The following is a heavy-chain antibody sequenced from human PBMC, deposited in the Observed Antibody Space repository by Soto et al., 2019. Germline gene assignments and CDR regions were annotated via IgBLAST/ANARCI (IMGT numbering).Heavy chain of an antibody. Sequence: QVQLLQSGAEVKKPGSSVKVSCKASGGIFSSYTINWLRQAPGQGLEWLGWIIPIFGTANYAQKLQGRVTITADEATSPAYMALSSLSSEDTAVYYCASMSNTGMVTTRYYGREVWGQGRTVTVSS. J-gene: IGHJ6*02. V-gene: IGHV1-69*01. D-gene: IGHD5-18*01. CDR2: IIPIFGTA. CDR3: ASMSNTGMVTTRYYGREV. CDR1: GGIFSSYT.